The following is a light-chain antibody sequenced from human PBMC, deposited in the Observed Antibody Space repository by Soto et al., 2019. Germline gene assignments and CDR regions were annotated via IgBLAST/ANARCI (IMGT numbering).Light chain of an antibody. Sequence: QSVLTQPPSASGTPGQRVTSSCSGSSSNIGSNYVYWYQQLPGTAPKLLIYRNNQRPSGVPDRFSGSKSGTSASLAISGLRSEDEADYYCAAWDDSVSGPVFGGGTQLTVL. CDR1: SSNIGSNY. J-gene: IGLJ7*01. CDR3: AAWDDSVSGPV. CDR2: RNN. V-gene: IGLV1-47*01.